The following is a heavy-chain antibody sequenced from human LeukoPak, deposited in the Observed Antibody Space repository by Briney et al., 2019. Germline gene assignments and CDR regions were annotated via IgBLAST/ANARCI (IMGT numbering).Heavy chain of an antibody. CDR2: INAGNGNT. D-gene: IGHD6-19*01. V-gene: IGHV1-3*01. CDR3: ARDVGQWLVLGY. J-gene: IGHJ4*02. Sequence: GASVKVPCKASGYTFTSYAMHWVRQAPGQRLEWMGWINAGNGNTKYSQKFQGRVTITRDTSASTAYMELSSLRSEDTAVYYCARDVGQWLVLGYWGQGTLVTVSS. CDR1: GYTFTSYA.